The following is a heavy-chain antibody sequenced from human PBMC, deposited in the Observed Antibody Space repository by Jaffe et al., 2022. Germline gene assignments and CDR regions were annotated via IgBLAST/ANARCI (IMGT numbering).Heavy chain of an antibody. CDR2: INHSGST. J-gene: IGHJ3*02. Sequence: QVQLQQWGAGLLKPSETLSLTCAVYGGSFSGYYWSWIRQPPGKGLEWIGEINHSGSTNYNPSLKSRVTISVDTSKNQFSLKLSSVTAADTAVYYCARESYWSAHLGAFDIWGQGTMVTVSS. V-gene: IGHV4-34*01. D-gene: IGHD1-26*01. CDR3: ARESYWSAHLGAFDI. CDR1: GGSFSGYY.